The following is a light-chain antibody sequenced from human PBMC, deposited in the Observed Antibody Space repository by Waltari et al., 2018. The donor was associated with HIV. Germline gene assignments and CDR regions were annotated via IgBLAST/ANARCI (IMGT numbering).Light chain of an antibody. V-gene: IGLV2-23*02. J-gene: IGLJ2*01. Sequence: QSALTQPASVSGSLGQSPTISCTGTRDDVGAYDLVSWYQQIPGKAPKLILFDFHERPSGVSHRYSGSRSGNTASLTISGLQSEDEADYYCCSYAGSGTFVVFGGGTRLTV. CDR1: RDDVGAYDL. CDR2: DFH. CDR3: CSYAGSGTFVV.